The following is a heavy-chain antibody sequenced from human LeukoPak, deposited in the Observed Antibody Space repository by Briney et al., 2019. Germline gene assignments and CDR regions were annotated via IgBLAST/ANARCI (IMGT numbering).Heavy chain of an antibody. Sequence: GGSLRLSCAASGFTFSSYAMTWVRQAPGKGLQWVSAVSGSGAHTYYADSVKGRFTISRDNAKNSLYLQMNSLRAEDTAVYYCARNWNGILYYFDYWGQGTLVTVSS. CDR1: GFTFSSYA. CDR2: VSGSGAHT. D-gene: IGHD1-1*01. CDR3: ARNWNGILYYFDY. J-gene: IGHJ4*02. V-gene: IGHV3-23*01.